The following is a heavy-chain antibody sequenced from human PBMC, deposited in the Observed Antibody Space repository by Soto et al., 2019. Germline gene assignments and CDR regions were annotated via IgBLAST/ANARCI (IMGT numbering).Heavy chain of an antibody. D-gene: IGHD6-13*01. CDR2: INPNSGGT. V-gene: IGHV1-2*02. CDR3: ARAAGVAAGDYYYYGMDV. J-gene: IGHJ6*02. CDR1: GYTFTGYY. Sequence: ASVKVSCKASGYTFTGYYMHWVRQAPGQGLEWMGWINPNSGGTNYAQKFQGRVTMTRDTSISTAYMELSRLRSDDTAVYYCARAAGVAAGDYYYYGMDVWGQGTTVTAP.